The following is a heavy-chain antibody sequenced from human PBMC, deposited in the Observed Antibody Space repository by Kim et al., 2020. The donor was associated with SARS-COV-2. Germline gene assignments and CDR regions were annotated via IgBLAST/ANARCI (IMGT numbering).Heavy chain of an antibody. V-gene: IGHV3-23*01. CDR2: ITSRGSFT. CDR3: ARIRAYGSVTYESIGY. J-gene: IGHJ4*01. Sequence: GGSLRLSCAASGFTFNMFAMSWVRQAPGKGLECVSTITSRGSFTYYAGSVEGRFTFSRDNSKNTLFLQMNSLRAEDTAVYYCARIRAYGSVTYESIGYW. D-gene: IGHD3-10*01. CDR1: GFTFNMFA.